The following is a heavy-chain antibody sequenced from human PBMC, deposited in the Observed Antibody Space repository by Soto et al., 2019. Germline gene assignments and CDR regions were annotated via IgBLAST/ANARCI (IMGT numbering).Heavy chain of an antibody. V-gene: IGHV4-34*01. D-gene: IGHD2-2*01. CDR3: AREVRGIVVVPAAINPLYWFDP. CDR1: GGSFSGYY. CDR2: INHSGST. J-gene: IGHJ5*02. Sequence: QVQLQQWGAGLLKPSETLSLTCAVYGGSFSGYYWSWIRQPPGKGLEWIGEINHSGSTNYNPSLKRRVTISVDTSNNQFSLKLSSVTAADTAVYYCAREVRGIVVVPAAINPLYWFDPWGQGTLVTVSS.